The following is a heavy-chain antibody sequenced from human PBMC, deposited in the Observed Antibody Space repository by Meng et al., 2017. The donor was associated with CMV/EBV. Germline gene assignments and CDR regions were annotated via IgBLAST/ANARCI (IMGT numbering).Heavy chain of an antibody. D-gene: IGHD4-23*01. J-gene: IGHJ6*02. Sequence: GESLKISCAASGFTFSSYEMNWVRQAPGKGLEWVSYISSSGSTIYYADSVKGRFTISRDNAKNSLYLQMNSLRAEDTAVYYCARVGVGGNPGYYYYYGMDVWGQGTTVTVSS. CDR2: ISSSGSTI. CDR1: GFTFSSYE. CDR3: ARVGVGGNPGYYYYYGMDV. V-gene: IGHV3-48*03.